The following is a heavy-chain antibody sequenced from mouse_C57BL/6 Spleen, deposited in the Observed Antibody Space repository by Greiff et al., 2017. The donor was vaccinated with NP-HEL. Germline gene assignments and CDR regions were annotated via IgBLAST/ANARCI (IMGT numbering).Heavy chain of an antibody. V-gene: IGHV1-82*01. CDR3: ASDGYYSAY. CDR1: GYAFSSSW. J-gene: IGHJ3*01. Sequence: QVQLQQSGPELVKPGASVKISCKASGYAFSSSWMNWVKQRPGKGLEWIGRIYPGDGDTNYNGKFKGKATLTADKSSSTAYMQLSSLTSEDSAVYFCASDGYYSAYWGQGTLVTVSA. CDR2: IYPGDGDT. D-gene: IGHD2-3*01.